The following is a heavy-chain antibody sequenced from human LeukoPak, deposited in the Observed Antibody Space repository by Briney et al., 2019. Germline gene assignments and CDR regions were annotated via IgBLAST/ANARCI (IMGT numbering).Heavy chain of an antibody. J-gene: IGHJ4*02. Sequence: SQTLSLTCDISGDSVSSNSAAWNWIRQSPSRGLEWLGRTYYRSKWNNNYAVSVKSRITINADTSKNQFSLHLNSVTPEDTAVYYCARGWAGTVDYWGQGTLVTVSS. V-gene: IGHV6-1*01. CDR3: ARGWAGTVDY. CDR1: GDSVSSNSAA. D-gene: IGHD6-19*01. CDR2: TYYRSKWNN.